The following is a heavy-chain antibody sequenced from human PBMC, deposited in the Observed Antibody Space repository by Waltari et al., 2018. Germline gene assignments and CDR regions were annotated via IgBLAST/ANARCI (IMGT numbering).Heavy chain of an antibody. V-gene: IGHV1-69*09. CDR3: ARTRSSSSWTDAFDI. D-gene: IGHD6-13*01. CDR1: GGTFSSYA. J-gene: IGHJ3*02. CDR2: IIPNRGKP. Sequence: QVQLVQSGAEVKKPGSSVKVSCKASGGTFSSYAISWVRQAPGQGLEWMGRIIPNRGKPNYEQKVKGRVTITADKSTSTAYMELSSLRSEETAVYYCARTRSSSSWTDAFDIWGQGTMVTVSS.